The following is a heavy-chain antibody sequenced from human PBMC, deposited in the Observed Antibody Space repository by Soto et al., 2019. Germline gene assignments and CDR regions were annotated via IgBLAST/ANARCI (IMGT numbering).Heavy chain of an antibody. CDR2: ISDRGSA. Sequence: QVQLQESGPRLVRPSGALSLTCSVSGASITSGHWWTWVRKSPGKGLEWIGEISDRGSAYSNPSLKSRVSLSVDKSQNQFSLRLTSVTAADTAIYYCTRSTHAMNGGSHYMALDDDLVTGMDVWGPGTTVTVSS. V-gene: IGHV4-4*02. CDR3: TRSTHAMNGGSHYMALDDDLVTGMDV. CDR1: GASITSGHW. J-gene: IGHJ6*02. D-gene: IGHD3-16*01.